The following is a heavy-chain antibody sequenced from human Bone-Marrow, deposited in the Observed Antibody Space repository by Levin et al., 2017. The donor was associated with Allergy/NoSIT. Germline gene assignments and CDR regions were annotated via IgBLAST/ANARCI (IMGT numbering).Heavy chain of an antibody. CDR1: GFSFSSYA. D-gene: IGHD2-15*01. CDR2: ISGSGGST. Sequence: GGSLRLSCAASGFSFSSYAMSWVRQAPGKGLEWVSAISGSGGSTYYADSVKGRFTISRDNAKNTLYLQMNSLGAEDTAVYYCARDVAGRSGFWGQGTLVTVSS. CDR3: ARDVAGRSGF. V-gene: IGHV3-23*01. J-gene: IGHJ4*02.